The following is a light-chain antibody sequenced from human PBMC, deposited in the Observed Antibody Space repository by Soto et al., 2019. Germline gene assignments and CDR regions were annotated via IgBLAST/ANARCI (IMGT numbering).Light chain of an antibody. J-gene: IGKJ3*01. CDR1: QSVNNS. Sequence: ETVLTQSPATLSLSPGESTTLSCRASQSVNNSLSWYQQKPGQAPRLLIYNASNRATGVPARFTGSGSGTDFTLTISSLEPEDFAVYYCQQHDNWPFTFGPGTKVDIK. CDR3: QQHDNWPFT. V-gene: IGKV3-11*01. CDR2: NAS.